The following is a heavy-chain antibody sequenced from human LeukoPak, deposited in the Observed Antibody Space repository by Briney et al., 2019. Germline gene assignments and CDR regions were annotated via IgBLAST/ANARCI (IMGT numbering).Heavy chain of an antibody. J-gene: IGHJ6*02. CDR2: ISGSGGST. Sequence: GGSLRLSCAASGFTFSSYAMSWVRQAPGKGLDWVSAISGSGGSTYYADSVKGRFTISRDNSKNTLYLQMNCLRAEDTAVYYCANRPYYYYYGMDVWGQGTTVTVSS. V-gene: IGHV3-23*01. CDR1: GFTFSSYA. CDR3: ANRPYYYYYGMDV.